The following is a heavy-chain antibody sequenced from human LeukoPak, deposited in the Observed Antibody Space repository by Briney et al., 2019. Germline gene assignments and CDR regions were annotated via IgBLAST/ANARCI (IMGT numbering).Heavy chain of an antibody. J-gene: IGHJ4*02. CDR2: MNPNSGYT. D-gene: IGHD6-19*01. CDR1: GYTFTTYD. Sequence: ASVKVSCKASGYTFTTYDINWVRQATGQGLEWMGWMNPNSGYTGYAQKFQGKVTITRDTSISTAYMELSSLRSEDTAVYYCARVAGSIDYWGQGTLVTVSS. CDR3: ARVAGSIDY. V-gene: IGHV1-8*03.